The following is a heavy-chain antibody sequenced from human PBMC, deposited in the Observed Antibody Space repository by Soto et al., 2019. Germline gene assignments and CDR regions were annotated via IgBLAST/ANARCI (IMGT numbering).Heavy chain of an antibody. J-gene: IGHJ6*03. D-gene: IGHD3-3*01. CDR3: ARVITIFGVVPYYYYMDV. CDR1: GGSISSYY. CDR2: IYYSGST. V-gene: IGHV4-59*01. Sequence: SETLSLTCTVSGGSISSYYWSWIRQPPGKGLEWIGYIYYSGSTNYNPSLKSRVTISVDTSKNQFSLKLSSVTAADTAVYYCARVITIFGVVPYYYYMDVWGKGTTVTVSS.